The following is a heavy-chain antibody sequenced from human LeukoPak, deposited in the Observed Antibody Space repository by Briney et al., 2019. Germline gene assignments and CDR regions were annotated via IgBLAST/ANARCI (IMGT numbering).Heavy chain of an antibody. V-gene: IGHV3-30*04. J-gene: IGHJ5*02. CDR1: GFTFSSYA. CDR2: ISYDGSNK. Sequence: GGSLRLSCAASGFTFSSYAMHWVRKAPGKGLEWVAVISYDGSNKYYADSVKGRFTISRDNSKNTLYLQMNSLRAEDTAVYYCAREGYYYGSGNNWFDPWGQGTLVTVSS. D-gene: IGHD3-10*01. CDR3: AREGYYYGSGNNWFDP.